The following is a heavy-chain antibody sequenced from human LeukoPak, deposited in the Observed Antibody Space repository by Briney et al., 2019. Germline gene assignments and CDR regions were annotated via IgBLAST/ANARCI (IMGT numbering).Heavy chain of an antibody. D-gene: IGHD3-22*01. CDR2: IYTGGAT. V-gene: IGHV3-66*01. J-gene: IGHJ4*02. CDR1: GFTASILY. CDR3: ARDWSSGYYSPSCDY. Sequence: GGSLRLSCVASGFTASILYMHWVRQAPRKGLEWVSVIYTGGATYYADSVKGRFTISRDDSKNTLYLQMNSLRVEDTAVYYCARDWSSGYYSPSCDYWGQGTLVTVSS.